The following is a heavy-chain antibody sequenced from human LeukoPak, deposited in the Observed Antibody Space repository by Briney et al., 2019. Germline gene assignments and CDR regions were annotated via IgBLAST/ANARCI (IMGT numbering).Heavy chain of an antibody. J-gene: IGHJ5*02. CDR2: SYYSEST. CDR1: GGSISNYY. Sequence: SETLSLTCTVSGGSISNYYWSWIRKPPRKGLEWMGYSYYSESTSYNPSLKSRVTISVDTSKTQFSLYLSPVTAADTAVYYCARHGFFDPWGQGTLVTVSS. D-gene: IGHD3-10*01. CDR3: ARHGFFDP. V-gene: IGHV4-59*08.